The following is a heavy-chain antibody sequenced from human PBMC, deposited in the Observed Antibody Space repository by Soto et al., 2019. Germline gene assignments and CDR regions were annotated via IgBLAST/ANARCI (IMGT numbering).Heavy chain of an antibody. CDR2: IIPIFGTA. Sequence: EASVKVSCKASGGTFSSYAISWVRQAPGQGLEWMGGIIPIFGTANYAQKFQGRVTITADESTSTAYMELSSLRSEDTAVYYCARGAPVFYYYYGMDVWGQGTTVTVSS. J-gene: IGHJ6*02. V-gene: IGHV1-69*13. CDR1: GGTFSSYA. CDR3: ARGAPVFYYYYGMDV.